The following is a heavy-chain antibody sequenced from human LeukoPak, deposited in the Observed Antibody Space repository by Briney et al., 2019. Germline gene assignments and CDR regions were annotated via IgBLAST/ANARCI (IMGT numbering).Heavy chain of an antibody. J-gene: IGHJ5*02. CDR3: AKHTNTWYGGLES. CDR1: GFTLSSYG. CDR2: IWYDGSNK. Sequence: PGGSLRLSCAASGFTLSSYGMHWVRRAPGKGLEWVAVIWYDGSNKYYADSVQGRFTISRDSSRNTLYLQMNSLRVEDTAVYYCAKHTNTWYGGLESWGQGTLVSVSS. V-gene: IGHV3-33*06. D-gene: IGHD6-13*01.